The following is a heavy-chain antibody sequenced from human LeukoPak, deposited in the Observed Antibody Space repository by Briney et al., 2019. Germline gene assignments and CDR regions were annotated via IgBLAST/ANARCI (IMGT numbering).Heavy chain of an antibody. V-gene: IGHV4-39*07. J-gene: IGHJ4*02. Sequence: PSETLSLTCTVSGGSISSSSYYWGWIRQPPGKGLEWIGSIYYSGSTYYNPSLKSRVTISVDTSKNQFSLKLSSVTAADTAVYYCARDGNTGTFDYWGQGTLVTVSS. CDR1: GGSISSSSYY. CDR3: ARDGNTGTFDY. D-gene: IGHD2/OR15-2a*01. CDR2: IYYSGST.